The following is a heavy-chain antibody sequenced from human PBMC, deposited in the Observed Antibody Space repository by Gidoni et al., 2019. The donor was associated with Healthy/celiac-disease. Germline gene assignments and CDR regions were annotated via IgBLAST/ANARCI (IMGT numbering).Heavy chain of an antibody. CDR3: ASPIVVVTDDAFDI. D-gene: IGHD2-21*02. V-gene: IGHV4-39*01. J-gene: IGHJ3*02. CDR1: GGPISSRSYY. Sequence: QLQLQESGPGLVKPSETLSLTCTVSGGPISSRSYYWGWIRQPPGKGLEWIGSIYYSGSTYDNPSLKSRVTISVDTSKNQFSLKLSSVTAADTAVYYCASPIVVVTDDAFDIWGQGTMVTVSS. CDR2: IYYSGST.